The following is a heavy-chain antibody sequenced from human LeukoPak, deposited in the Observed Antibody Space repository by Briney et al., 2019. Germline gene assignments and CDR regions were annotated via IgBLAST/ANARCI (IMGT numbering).Heavy chain of an antibody. J-gene: IGHJ4*02. CDR1: GFTVSSYA. Sequence: GGSLRLSCAASGFTVSSYAMSWVRQAPGIGLQLVSSISTDGGTTYSADSVRGRFTISRDNSKNTLFLQMNSLRGEDTAVYFCAKDYKGSFTDWGQGTLVTVSS. D-gene: IGHD1-26*01. CDR3: AKDYKGSFTD. V-gene: IGHV3-23*01. CDR2: ISTDGGTT.